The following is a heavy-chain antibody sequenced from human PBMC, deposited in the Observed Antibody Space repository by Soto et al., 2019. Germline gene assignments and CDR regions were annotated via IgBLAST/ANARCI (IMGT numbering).Heavy chain of an antibody. CDR2: IYYSGST. CDR1: GGSISSGGYY. CDR3: ARERRYCSSTSCRHYYYYMDV. Sequence: SETLSLTCTVSGGSISSGGYYWSWIRQHPGKGLEWIGYIYYSGSTYYNPSLKSRVTISVDTSKNQFSLKLSSVTAADTAVYYCARERRYCSSTSCRHYYYYMDVWGKGTTVTVSS. D-gene: IGHD2-2*01. J-gene: IGHJ6*03. V-gene: IGHV4-31*03.